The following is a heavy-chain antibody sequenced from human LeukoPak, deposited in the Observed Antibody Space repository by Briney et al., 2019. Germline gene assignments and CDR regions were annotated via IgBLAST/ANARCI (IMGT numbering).Heavy chain of an antibody. V-gene: IGHV4-39*01. CDR1: GGSISSSSYY. CDR2: IYYSGST. CDR3: ARHPGAFEI. J-gene: IGHJ3*02. Sequence: SETLSLTCAVSGGSISSSSYYWGWIRQPPGKGLEWIASIYYSGSTYYNPSLKSRVTISVDTSKNQFSLKPSSVTAADTAVYYCARHPGAFEIWGQGTMVTASS.